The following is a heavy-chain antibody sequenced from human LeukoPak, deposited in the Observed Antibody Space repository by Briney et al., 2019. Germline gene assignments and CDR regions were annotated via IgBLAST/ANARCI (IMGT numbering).Heavy chain of an antibody. CDR3: AKGIIVVVPAAMEPDAFDI. D-gene: IGHD2-2*01. CDR1: GFTFSDYY. Sequence: GGSLRLSCAASGFTFSDYYMSWIRQAPGKGLEWGSGISGSGGRTYYADSVKGRFTIARDNSQNPLYLQMNSLRAEDTAVYYCAKGIIVVVPAAMEPDAFDIWGQGTMVTVSS. V-gene: IGHV3-23*01. CDR2: ISGSGGRT. J-gene: IGHJ3*02.